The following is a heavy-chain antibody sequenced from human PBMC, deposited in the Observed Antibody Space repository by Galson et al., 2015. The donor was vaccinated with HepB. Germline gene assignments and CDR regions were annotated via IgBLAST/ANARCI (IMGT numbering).Heavy chain of an antibody. CDR2: IWYDGSNK. CDR3: ARDLCQYCGGDCCALGY. D-gene: IGHD2-21*02. V-gene: IGHV3-33*08. CDR1: GFTFSSYG. Sequence: SLRLSCAASGFTFSSYGMHWVRQAPGKGLEWVAVIWYDGSNKYYADSVKGRFTISRDNSKNTLYLQMNSLRAEDTAVYYCARDLCQYCGGDCCALGYWGQGTLVTVSS. J-gene: IGHJ4*02.